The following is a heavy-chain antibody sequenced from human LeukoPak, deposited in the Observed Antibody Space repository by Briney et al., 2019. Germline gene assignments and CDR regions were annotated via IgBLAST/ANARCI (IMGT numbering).Heavy chain of an antibody. Sequence: GGSLRLPCAASGFTFSSYSMNWVRQAPGKGLEWVSSISSSSSYIYYADSVKGRFTISRDNAKNSLYLQMNSLRAEDTAVYYCARGIAVAGTDYWGQGTLVTVSS. J-gene: IGHJ4*02. CDR1: GFTFSSYS. D-gene: IGHD6-19*01. CDR2: ISSSSSYI. CDR3: ARGIAVAGTDY. V-gene: IGHV3-21*01.